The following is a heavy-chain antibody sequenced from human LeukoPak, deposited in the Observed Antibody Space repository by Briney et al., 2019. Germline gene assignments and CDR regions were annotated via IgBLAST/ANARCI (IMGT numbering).Heavy chain of an antibody. CDR1: GFTFTNAW. CDR2: IKSKFDGGST. CDR3: ATCAQFYDGSLDS. D-gene: IGHD3-16*01. V-gene: IGHV3-15*01. Sequence: PGGSLRLSCAGSGFTFTNAWMSWFRQAPGKGLEWVGRIKSKFDGGSTDYAAPVKGRITISRDDSKNLMYLQMVSLKNEDTAVYYCATCAQFYDGSLDSWSQGTLVIVSS. J-gene: IGHJ4*02.